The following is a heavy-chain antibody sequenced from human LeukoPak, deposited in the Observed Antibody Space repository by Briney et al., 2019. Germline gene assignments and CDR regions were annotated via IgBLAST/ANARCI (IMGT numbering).Heavy chain of an antibody. D-gene: IGHD3-9*01. Sequence: GGSLRLSCAVSGFTFSSYSMNWVRQAPGKGLEWVSYISSSSSTIYYADSVKGRFTISRDNAKNSLYLQMNSLRAEDTAVYYCARAATIYYDILTGYYETFPLHMTWFDPWGQGTLVTVSS. CDR3: ARAATIYYDILTGYYETFPLHMTWFDP. CDR2: ISSSSSTI. J-gene: IGHJ5*02. V-gene: IGHV3-48*04. CDR1: GFTFSSYS.